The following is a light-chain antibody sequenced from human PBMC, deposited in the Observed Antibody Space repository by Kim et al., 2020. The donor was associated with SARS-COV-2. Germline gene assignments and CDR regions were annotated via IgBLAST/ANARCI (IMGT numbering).Light chain of an antibody. CDR1: NMGSKS. CDR3: QVWGSSSDHRV. V-gene: IGLV3-21*04. J-gene: IGLJ3*02. CDR2: YDS. Sequence: APGKTPRITCGRNNMGSKSVHWVQPKPGQAPVLVICYDSGRPSGIPGRFSGSNAGDTATLTISRVEAGDEADYYCQVWGSSSDHRVFGGGTKLTVL.